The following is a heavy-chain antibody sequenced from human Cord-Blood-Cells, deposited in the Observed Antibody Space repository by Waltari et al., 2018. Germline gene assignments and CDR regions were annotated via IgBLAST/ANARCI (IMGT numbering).Heavy chain of an antibody. V-gene: IGHV3-9*03. D-gene: IGHD6-19*01. J-gene: IGHJ6*03. CDR1: GFTFDDYA. CDR3: AKDISGYYYYYYMDV. Sequence: EVQLVESGGGLVQPGRSLRLSCAASGFTFDDYAMHWVRQAPGEGLEWVSGISWNSGSIGYADSVKGRFTISRDNAKNSLYLQMNSLRAEDMALYYCAKDISGYYYYYYMDVWGKGTTVTVSS. CDR2: ISWNSGSI.